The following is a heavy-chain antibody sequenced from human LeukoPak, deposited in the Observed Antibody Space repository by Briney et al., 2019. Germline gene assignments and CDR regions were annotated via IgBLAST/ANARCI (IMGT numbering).Heavy chain of an antibody. J-gene: IGHJ4*02. CDR1: GFTFSSYA. V-gene: IGHV3-23*01. D-gene: IGHD3-10*01. CDR3: AKFYGSGSNSKYYFDY. CDR2: ISGSGGST. Sequence: PGGSLRLSCAASGFTFSSYAMSWVRPAPGKGLEWVSAISGSGGSTYYADSMKGRFTISRDNSKNTLYLQMNSLRAEDTAVYYCAKFYGSGSNSKYYFDYWGQGTLVTVSS.